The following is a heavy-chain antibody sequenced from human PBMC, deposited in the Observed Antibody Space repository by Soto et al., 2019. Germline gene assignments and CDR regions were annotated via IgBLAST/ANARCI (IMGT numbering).Heavy chain of an antibody. CDR3: TRDSPLAAAVVDY. Sequence: GSALKVSCTASGVTCGDYAMSWFRQAPGKGLEWVGFIRSKAYGGTTEYAASVKGRFTISRDDSKSIAYLQMNSLKTEDTAVYYCTRDSPLAAAVVDYWGQGTLVTVSS. D-gene: IGHD6-13*01. J-gene: IGHJ4*02. V-gene: IGHV3-49*03. CDR2: IRSKAYGGTT. CDR1: GVTCGDYA.